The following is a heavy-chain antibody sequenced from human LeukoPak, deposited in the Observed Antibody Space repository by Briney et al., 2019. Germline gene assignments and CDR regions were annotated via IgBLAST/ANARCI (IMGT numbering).Heavy chain of an antibody. CDR3: ARGSLRGYYFDY. Sequence: SETLSLTCTVSGGSISIGGYYWSWIRQHPGKGLEWIGYIYYSGSTYYNPSLKSRVTISVDTSKNQFSLKLSSVTAADTAVCYCARGSLRGYYFDYWGQGTLVTVSS. CDR2: IYYSGST. D-gene: IGHD4-17*01. J-gene: IGHJ4*02. V-gene: IGHV4-31*03. CDR1: GGSISIGGYY.